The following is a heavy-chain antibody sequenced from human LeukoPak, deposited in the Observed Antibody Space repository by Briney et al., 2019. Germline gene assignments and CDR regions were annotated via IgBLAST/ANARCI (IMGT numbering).Heavy chain of an antibody. CDR1: GDSISSSNC. CDR3: ATPKGYYYGSGPGYFNY. V-gene: IGHV4-4*02. CDR2: ICHSGST. Sequence: SETLSLTCSVSGDSISSSNCWSWVRQSPGKGLDWIGEICHSGSTNYNPTLKTRVAISMDKSKNQFSLKLTSVTAADTAVNYCATPKGYYYGSGPGYFNYRGQGTLVTVSS. J-gene: IGHJ4*02. D-gene: IGHD3-10*01.